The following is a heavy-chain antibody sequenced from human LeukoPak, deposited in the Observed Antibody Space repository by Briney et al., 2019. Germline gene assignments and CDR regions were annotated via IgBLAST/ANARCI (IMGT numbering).Heavy chain of an antibody. V-gene: IGHV3-23*01. D-gene: IGHD1-26*01. J-gene: IGHJ3*02. CDR2: ITGSGGST. CDR3: AKALVGATAHAFDI. CDR1: GFTFSTYA. Sequence: GGSLRLSCAASGFTFSTYAMGWVRQAPGQGLEWVSAITGSGGSTYYADSVKGRFTISRDNSKNTLYLQMNSLRAEDTAVYYCAKALVGATAHAFDIWGQGTMVTVSS.